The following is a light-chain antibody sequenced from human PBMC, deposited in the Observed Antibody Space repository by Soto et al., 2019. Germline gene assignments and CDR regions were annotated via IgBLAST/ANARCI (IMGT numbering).Light chain of an antibody. CDR3: QQYNSYLWT. J-gene: IGKJ1*01. V-gene: IGKV1-5*03. CDR1: QSISSW. CDR2: KTF. Sequence: DIRMTQSPSTLSASVGDRVTITCRASQSISSWLAWYQQKPGKAPKLLIYKTFSLESGVPSRFSGSGYGTEFILTISSLQPDDFATYYCQQYNSYLWTFGQGTKVEIK.